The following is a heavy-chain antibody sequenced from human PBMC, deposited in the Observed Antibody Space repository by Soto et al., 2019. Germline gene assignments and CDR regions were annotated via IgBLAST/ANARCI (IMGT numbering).Heavy chain of an antibody. CDR1: GDSVSSNSAA. CDR3: ARASIRPYYDILTGYYPFDY. V-gene: IGHV6-1*01. J-gene: IGHJ4*02. D-gene: IGHD3-9*01. Sequence: SQTLSLTCAISGDSVSSNSAAWNWIRQSPSRGLEWLGRTYYRSKWYNDYAVSVKSRITINPATSKNQFSLQLNSVTPEDTAVYYCARASIRPYYDILTGYYPFDYWGQGTLVTVSS. CDR2: TYYRSKWYN.